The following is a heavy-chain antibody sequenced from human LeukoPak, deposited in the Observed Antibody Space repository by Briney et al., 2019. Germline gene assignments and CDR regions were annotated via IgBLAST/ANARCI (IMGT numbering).Heavy chain of an antibody. V-gene: IGHV4-59*01. J-gene: IGHJ4*02. CDR3: AGAGGYCSSTSCSHYFDY. CDR1: GGSISSYY. D-gene: IGHD2-2*01. CDR2: IYYSGST. Sequence: PAETLSLTCTVSGGSISSYYWSWIRQPPGKGLEWIGYIYYSGSTNYNPSLKSRVTISVDTSKNQFSLKLSSVTAADTAVYYCAGAGGYCSSTSCSHYFDYWGQGTLVTVSS.